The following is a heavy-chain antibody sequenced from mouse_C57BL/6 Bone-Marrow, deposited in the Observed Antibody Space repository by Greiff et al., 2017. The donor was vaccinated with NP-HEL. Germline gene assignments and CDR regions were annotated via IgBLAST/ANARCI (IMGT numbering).Heavy chain of an antibody. V-gene: IGHV7-1*01. D-gene: IGHD1-1*02. CDR3: ARDATGGMDY. CDR2: SRNKANDYTT. Sequence: EVKLMESGGGLVQSGRSLRLSCATSGFTFSDFYMEWVRQAPGKGLEWIAASRNKANDYTTEYSASVKGRFIVSRDTSQSILYLQMNALRAEDTAIYYCARDATGGMDYWGQGTSVTVSS. CDR1: GFTFSDFY. J-gene: IGHJ4*01.